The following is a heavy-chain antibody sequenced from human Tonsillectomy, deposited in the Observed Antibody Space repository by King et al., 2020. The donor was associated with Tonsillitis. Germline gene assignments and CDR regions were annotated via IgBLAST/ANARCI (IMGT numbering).Heavy chain of an antibody. J-gene: IGHJ5*02. CDR1: GYTFTNYY. D-gene: IGHD3-9*01. Sequence: QLVQSGAEVRRPGASVRVSCTAPGYTFTNYYVHWVRQAPGQGLEYVGVMYHRAGTSAYARKFQGRIALTTDTSSSTVSMELSSLRSVDTAVYYCAGESHVDCWFDPWGPGTLVTVSS. CDR2: MYHRAGTS. CDR3: AGESHVDCWFDP. V-gene: IGHV1-46*01.